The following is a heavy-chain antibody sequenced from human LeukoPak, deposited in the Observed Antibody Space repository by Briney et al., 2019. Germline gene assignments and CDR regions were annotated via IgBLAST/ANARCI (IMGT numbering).Heavy chain of an antibody. Sequence: PGRSLRLSCADSGFTFSSHGMQWVRQAPGKELEWVVVISADGDTKYYADSVKGRFTISRDNSKNTVYLEMNSLREEDTAVYYCAKEGASGNWYFDLWGRGTLVTVSS. V-gene: IGHV3-30*18. D-gene: IGHD3-10*01. J-gene: IGHJ2*01. CDR2: ISADGDTK. CDR1: GFTFSSHG. CDR3: AKEGASGNWYFDL.